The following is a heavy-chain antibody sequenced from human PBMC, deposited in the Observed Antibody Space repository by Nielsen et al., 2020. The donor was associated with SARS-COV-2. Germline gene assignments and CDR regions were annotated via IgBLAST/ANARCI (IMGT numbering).Heavy chain of an antibody. J-gene: IGHJ4*02. V-gene: IGHV3-48*01. CDR2: ISSSSSTI. D-gene: IGHD6-19*01. Sequence: GESLKISCAASGFTVSSNYMNWVRQAPGKGLEWVSYISSSSSTIYYADSVKGRFTISRDNAKNSLYLQMNSLRAEDTAVYYCARAPWLAIDYWGQGTLVTVSS. CDR3: ARAPWLAIDY. CDR1: GFTVSSNY.